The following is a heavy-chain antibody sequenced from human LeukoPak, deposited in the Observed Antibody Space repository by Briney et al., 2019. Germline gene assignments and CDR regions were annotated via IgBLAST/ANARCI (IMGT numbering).Heavy chain of an antibody. J-gene: IGHJ4*02. Sequence: SETLSLTCAVYGGSFSGYYWSWIRQPPGKGLEWVGRMYSRGGTDYNASLKSRLTISVDTSKNEMSLKLNSVTAADTAVYYCARVTGYIVEDYFDYWGQGTLVTVSS. D-gene: IGHD3-22*01. CDR3: ARVTGYIVEDYFDY. CDR2: MYSRGGT. V-gene: IGHV4-34*01. CDR1: GGSFSGYY.